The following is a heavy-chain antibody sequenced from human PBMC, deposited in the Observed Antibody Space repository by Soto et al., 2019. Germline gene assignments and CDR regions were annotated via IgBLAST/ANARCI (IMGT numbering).Heavy chain of an antibody. Sequence: QVPLVQSGAEVKKPGSSVKVSCKASGGTFSSCAISWVRQAPGQGLEWMGGIIPISGTANYAQKFQGRVTITADESTSTAYMELSSLRSEDTAVYYCARSQGSSTSLEIYYYYYYGMDVWGQGTTVTVSS. CDR3: ARSQGSSTSLEIYYYYYYGMDV. J-gene: IGHJ6*02. D-gene: IGHD2-2*01. CDR2: IIPISGTA. V-gene: IGHV1-69*01. CDR1: GGTFSSCA.